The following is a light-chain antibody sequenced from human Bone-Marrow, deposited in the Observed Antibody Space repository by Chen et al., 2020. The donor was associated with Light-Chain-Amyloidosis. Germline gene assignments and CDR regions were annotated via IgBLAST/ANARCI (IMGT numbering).Light chain of an antibody. CDR3: QSADSSGTYEVI. CDR1: DLPKKY. V-gene: IGLV3-25*03. J-gene: IGLJ2*01. Sequence: SYELTQPPSVSVSPGQTARITCSGADLPKKYAYWYQQKPGQAPVRVIHRDTERPSGISERFSGSSSGTTATLTISGVQAEDEADYHCQSADSSGTYEVIFGGGTKLTVL. CDR2: RDT.